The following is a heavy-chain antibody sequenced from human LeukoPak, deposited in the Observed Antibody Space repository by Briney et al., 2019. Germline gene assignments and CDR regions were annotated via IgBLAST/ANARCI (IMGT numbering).Heavy chain of an antibody. D-gene: IGHD2-15*01. CDR2: MNPNSGNT. CDR3: ARLRRYCSGGNCYSGYYYYGMDV. V-gene: IGHV1-8*01. Sequence: ASVKVSCKASGYTFTSYDINWVRQATGQGLEWMGWMNPNSGNTGYAQKFQGRVTMTRNTSISTAYMELSSLRSEDTAVYYCARLRRYCSGGNCYSGYYYYGMDVWGQGTTVTVSS. CDR1: GYTFTSYD. J-gene: IGHJ6*02.